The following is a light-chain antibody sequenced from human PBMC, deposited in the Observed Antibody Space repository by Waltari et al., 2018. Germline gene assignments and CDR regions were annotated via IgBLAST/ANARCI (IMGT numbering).Light chain of an antibody. V-gene: IGLV2-14*03. J-gene: IGLJ2*01. CDR3: SSYTSSDSLI. Sequence: QSALTQPASGAGSPGQALTISCTGTSSDVGGYNYVSWYQPHPGKAPTLMIYGVSNRPSGVSDRFSGSKSGNTASLSISGLQADDEADYYCSSYTSSDSLIFGGGTKLSVL. CDR2: GVS. CDR1: SSDVGGYNY.